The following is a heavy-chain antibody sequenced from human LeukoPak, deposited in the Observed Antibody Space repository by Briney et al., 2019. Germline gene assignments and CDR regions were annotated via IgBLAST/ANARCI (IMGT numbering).Heavy chain of an antibody. CDR3: ARGFVVVPAAPSFDY. V-gene: IGHV5-51*01. CDR1: GYSFTSYW. D-gene: IGHD2-2*01. J-gene: IGHJ4*02. CDR2: IYPGDSDT. Sequence: GESLKISCKGSGYSFTSYWIGWVRQMPGKGLEWMGIIYPGDSDTRYSPSFQGQVTISADKSIGTAYLQWSSLKASDTAMYYCARGFVVVPAAPSFDYWGQGTLVTVSS.